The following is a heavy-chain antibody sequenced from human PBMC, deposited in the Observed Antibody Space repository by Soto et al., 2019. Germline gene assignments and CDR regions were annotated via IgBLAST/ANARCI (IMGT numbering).Heavy chain of an antibody. CDR3: AKVVSGGQLDY. CDR1: GVSINNYY. CDR2: IYYTGST. J-gene: IGHJ4*02. V-gene: IGHV4-59*01. D-gene: IGHD6-25*01. Sequence: SETLSLTCTVSGVSINNYYWTWIRQPPGKRLEWIGAIYYTGSTTYNPSLRSRVTFSVDTSKNQFSLSLTSVTAADTAVYFCAKVVSGGQLDYWGQRTLVTVSS.